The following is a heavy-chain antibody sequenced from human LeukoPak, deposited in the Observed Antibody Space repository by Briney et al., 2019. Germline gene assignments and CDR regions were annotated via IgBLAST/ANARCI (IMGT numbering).Heavy chain of an antibody. CDR1: GYTFIRHW. CDR3: ARGTGYYYYFDY. CDR2: INPTGTAT. J-gene: IGHJ4*02. V-gene: IGHV1-46*01. D-gene: IGHD3/OR15-3a*01. Sequence: ASVKVSCKASGYTFIRHWMHWVRLAPGQGLEWVGLINPTGTATLYAQKFLGRITLTRDMSTSTDYMELRSLKSEDTAVYYCARGTGYYYYFDYWGQGTLVTVSS.